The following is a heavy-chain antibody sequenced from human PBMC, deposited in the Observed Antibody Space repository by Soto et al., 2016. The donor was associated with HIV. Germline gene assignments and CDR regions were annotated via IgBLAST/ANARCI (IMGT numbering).Heavy chain of an antibody. D-gene: IGHD3-22*01. CDR2: MNPKNGGT. J-gene: IGHJ4*02. CDR3: VPSASDYFYFDY. V-gene: IGHV1-2*02. CDR1: GYIFTGYY. Sequence: QVQLVQSGAEVKTPGASVKVSCKTSGYIFTGYYMHWVRQAPGQRLEWMGWMNPKNGGTNYAQKFQGRVTMTRDTSISTAYIELSSLRSDDTAVYYCVPSASDYFYFDYWGQGTLVTVSS.